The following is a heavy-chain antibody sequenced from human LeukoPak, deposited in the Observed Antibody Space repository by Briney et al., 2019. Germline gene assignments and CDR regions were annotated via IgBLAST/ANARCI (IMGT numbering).Heavy chain of an antibody. CDR3: ARVEAPPGTFDY. CDR2: IIPIFGTA. V-gene: IGHV1-69*13. D-gene: IGHD1-1*01. Sequence: SVKVSCKASGGTFSSYAISWVRQAPGQGLEWMGGIIPIFGTANYARKFQGRVTITADESTSTAYMGLSSLRSEDTAVYYCARVEAPPGTFDYWGQGTLVTVSS. CDR1: GGTFSSYA. J-gene: IGHJ4*02.